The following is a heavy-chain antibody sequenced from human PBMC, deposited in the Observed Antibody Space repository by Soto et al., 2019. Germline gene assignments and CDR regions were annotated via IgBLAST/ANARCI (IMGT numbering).Heavy chain of an antibody. Sequence: GGSLRLSCAASGFTFSSYAMYWVRQAPGKGLEWVADISYDGRPKYYADSVKGRFTISRDNSKNSLYLQMSSLRAEDSAVYYFEREGLMVRGVIISYYYYGTDVWGQGTTVTVSS. V-gene: IGHV3-30-3*01. CDR2: ISYDGRPK. CDR1: GFTFSSYA. J-gene: IGHJ6*02. D-gene: IGHD3-10*01. CDR3: EREGLMVRGVIISYYYYGTDV.